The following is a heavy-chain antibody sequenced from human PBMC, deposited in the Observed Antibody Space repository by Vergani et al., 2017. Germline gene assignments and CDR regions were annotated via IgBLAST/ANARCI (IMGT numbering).Heavy chain of an antibody. CDR1: GFTFSNAW. Sequence: EVQLVESGGGLVKPGGSLRLSCAASGFTFSNAWMSWVRQAPGKGLEWVGRIKSKTDGGTTDYAAPVKGRFTISREDSKNTLYLQMNSLKTEDTAVYYCTXGVIVGATPVGYYCGMDVWGQGTTVTVSS. V-gene: IGHV3-15*01. J-gene: IGHJ6*02. D-gene: IGHD1-26*01. CDR3: TXGVIVGATPVGYYCGMDV. CDR2: IKSKTDGGTT.